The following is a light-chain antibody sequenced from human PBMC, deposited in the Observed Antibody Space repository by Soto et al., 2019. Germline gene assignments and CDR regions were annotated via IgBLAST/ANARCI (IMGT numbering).Light chain of an antibody. CDR2: CAS. V-gene: IGKV4-1*01. CDR3: HEYCSSPWT. Sequence: DIVMTQSPDSLAVSLGERATINCKSSQRVLYSTSNKNYLAWYQQKPGQPPKLLIYCASTRDSGVPDRFSGSGSGTDFTRLIGSLQAEDVAVYYCHEYCSSPWTFGQGTKVEIK. J-gene: IGKJ1*01. CDR1: QRVLYSTSNKNY.